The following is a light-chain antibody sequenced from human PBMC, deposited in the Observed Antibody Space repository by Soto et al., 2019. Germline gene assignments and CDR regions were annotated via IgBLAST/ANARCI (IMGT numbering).Light chain of an antibody. CDR3: QKYTGVI. CDR2: DAS. CDR1: QSISSW. Sequence: GDRVTITCRASQSISSWLAWYQQKPGKAPKLLIYDASSLESGVPSRVSGSGSGTEFTLTISSLQPDDFATYYCQKYTGVIFGGGPKVEIK. J-gene: IGKJ4*01. V-gene: IGKV1-5*01.